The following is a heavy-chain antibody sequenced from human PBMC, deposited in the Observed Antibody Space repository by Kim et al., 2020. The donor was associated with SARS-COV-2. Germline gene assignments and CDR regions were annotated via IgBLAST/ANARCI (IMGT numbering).Heavy chain of an antibody. CDR3: ARDLVADNYYNGLDV. Sequence: DAVSGRFTTSRDNSKNMLFLQMNYLGAEDTAVYYCARDLVADNYYNGLDVWGQGTTVTVSS. J-gene: IGHJ6*02. V-gene: IGHV3-23*03. D-gene: IGHD2-15*01.